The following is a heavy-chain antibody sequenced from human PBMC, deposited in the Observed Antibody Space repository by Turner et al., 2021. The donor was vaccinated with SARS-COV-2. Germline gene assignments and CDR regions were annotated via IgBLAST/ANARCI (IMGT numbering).Heavy chain of an antibody. V-gene: IGHV4-59*08. CDR2: IYYSGST. J-gene: IGHJ4*02. CDR1: GGSVSSYY. CDR3: ARRRFMSGYSFDY. Sequence: QVPLQESGPGLVKPSETLSLTCTVSGGSVSSYYWSWIRQPPGKGLEWIGYIYYSGSTNYNPSLKSRVTISVDTSKNQFSLKLSSVTAADTAVYYCARRRFMSGYSFDYWGQGTLVTVSS. D-gene: IGHD3-3*01.